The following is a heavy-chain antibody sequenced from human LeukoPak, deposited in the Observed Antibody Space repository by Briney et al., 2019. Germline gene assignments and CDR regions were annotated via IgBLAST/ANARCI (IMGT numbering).Heavy chain of an antibody. J-gene: IGHJ4*02. CDR1: GFTFDDYA. CDR2: INWNSARI. V-gene: IGHV3-9*01. Sequence: GGSLRLSCAASGFTFDDYAMHWVRQGPGKGLEWVSGINWNSARIVYADSVKGRFTISRDNAKNSLFLEMNSLRPEDGALYYCVKDRASLPGATTGFDYWGQGTLVTVSS. D-gene: IGHD1-26*01. CDR3: VKDRASLPGATTGFDY.